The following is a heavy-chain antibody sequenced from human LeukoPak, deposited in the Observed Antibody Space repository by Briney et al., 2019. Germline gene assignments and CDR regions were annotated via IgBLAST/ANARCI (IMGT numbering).Heavy chain of an antibody. D-gene: IGHD6-19*01. Sequence: GGSLRLSCEASGFTFSDYYMSWIRQAPGKGLEWVSYISNRDSYTNYADSVKGRFTISRDNAKNSLYLQMNSLRAEDTAVYYCARRGSSGCFDYWGQGTLVTVSS. CDR3: ARRGSSGCFDY. CDR1: GFTFSDYY. J-gene: IGHJ4*02. V-gene: IGHV3-11*06. CDR2: ISNRDSYT.